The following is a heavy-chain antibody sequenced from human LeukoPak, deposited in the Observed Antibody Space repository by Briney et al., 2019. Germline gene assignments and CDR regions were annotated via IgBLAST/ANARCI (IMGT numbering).Heavy chain of an antibody. J-gene: IGHJ4*02. D-gene: IGHD3-10*01. CDR1: GFTFSSYA. V-gene: IGHV3-23*01. Sequence: GGSLRLSCAASGFTFSSYAMAWVRQAPGKGLECVSGISDSSGISYYADSAKGRFTISRDNSKNMLYLQMNSLTAEDTAVYYCAKGVWFGDRYFDYWGQGTLVTVSS. CDR3: AKGVWFGDRYFDY. CDR2: ISDSSGIS.